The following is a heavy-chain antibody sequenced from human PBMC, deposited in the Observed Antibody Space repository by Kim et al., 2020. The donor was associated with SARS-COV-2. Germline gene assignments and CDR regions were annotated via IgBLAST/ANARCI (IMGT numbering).Heavy chain of an antibody. Sequence: DGFGTSYSDFAKGRFTISRDIAKNIVYLQMNSLRDEDTAVYYGATIFDLWGQGTLVTVSS. J-gene: IGHJ4*02. V-gene: IGHV3-74*01. CDR2: DGFGT. D-gene: IGHD3-3*01. CDR3: ATIFDL.